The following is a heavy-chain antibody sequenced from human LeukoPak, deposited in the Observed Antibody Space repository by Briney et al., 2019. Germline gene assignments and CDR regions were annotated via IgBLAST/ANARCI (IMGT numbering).Heavy chain of an antibody. V-gene: IGHV3-23*01. CDR1: GFTVSSNY. CDR2: ITGSGEGR. D-gene: IGHD4-17*01. J-gene: IGHJ3*01. CDR3: AKDPNGDYLGAFDF. Sequence: PGRSLRLSCAASGFTVSSNYMSWVRQAPGKGLEWVSAITGSGEGRHYTDAVTGRFTISRDNSGNTLFLQMDSLRADDTAVYYCAKDPNGDYLGAFDFWGPGTLVTVSS.